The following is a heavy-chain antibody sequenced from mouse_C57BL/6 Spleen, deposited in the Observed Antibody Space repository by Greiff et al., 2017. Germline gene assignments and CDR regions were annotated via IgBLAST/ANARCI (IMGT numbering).Heavy chain of an antibody. CDR3: ARGAGAAQATAWFAY. V-gene: IGHV1-69*01. Sequence: QVQLQQPGAELVMPGASVKLSCKASGYTFTSYWMHWVKQRPGQGLEWIGELDPSDSYTNYNQKFKGKSTLTVDKSSSTAYMQLSSRTSEDSAVYYCARGAGAAQATAWFAYWGQGTLVTVSA. J-gene: IGHJ3*01. D-gene: IGHD3-2*02. CDR2: LDPSDSYT. CDR1: GYTFTSYW.